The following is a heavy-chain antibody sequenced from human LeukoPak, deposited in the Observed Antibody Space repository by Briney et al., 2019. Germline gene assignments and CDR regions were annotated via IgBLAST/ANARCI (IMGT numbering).Heavy chain of an antibody. CDR2: ISAYNGNT. V-gene: IGHV1-18*01. Sequence: GASVKVSCKASGYTFTSYGISWVRQAPGQGLEWMGWISAYNGNTNYAQKLQGRVTMTTDTSTSTAYMELSRLRSDDTAVYYCARPNYYDSSGYESSFDYWGQGTLVTVSS. D-gene: IGHD3-22*01. J-gene: IGHJ4*02. CDR3: ARPNYYDSSGYESSFDY. CDR1: GYTFTSYG.